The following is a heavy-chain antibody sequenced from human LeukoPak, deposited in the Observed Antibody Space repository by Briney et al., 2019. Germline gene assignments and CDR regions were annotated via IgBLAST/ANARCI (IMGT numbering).Heavy chain of an antibody. CDR2: IVSNSGGT. CDR1: GYTFTDYN. Sequence: ASVKVSCKASGYTFTDYNIHWVRQAPGQGLEWMGRIVSNSGGTNYAQKFRGRVTMTRDTSISTAYMELSSLRSDDTAVYYCARGDNFGFDHWGQGTLVTVSS. D-gene: IGHD1-1*01. J-gene: IGHJ4*02. V-gene: IGHV1-2*06. CDR3: ARGDNFGFDH.